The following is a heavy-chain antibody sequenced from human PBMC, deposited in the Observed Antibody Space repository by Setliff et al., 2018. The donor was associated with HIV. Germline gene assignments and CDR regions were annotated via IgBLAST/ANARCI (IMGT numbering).Heavy chain of an antibody. CDR1: AATLRSYT. Sequence: VASVKVSCKASAATLRSYTINWFRQAPGHGLEWLGGFIPIMETLKYAQKFQGRVTLTTDESTSTAYMELTALRSDDTAIYYCARGRGQWAVREYFDQWGQGTPVTVSS. CDR3: ARGRGQWAVREYFDQ. V-gene: IGHV1-69*16. J-gene: IGHJ4*02. D-gene: IGHD1-26*01. CDR2: FIPIMETL.